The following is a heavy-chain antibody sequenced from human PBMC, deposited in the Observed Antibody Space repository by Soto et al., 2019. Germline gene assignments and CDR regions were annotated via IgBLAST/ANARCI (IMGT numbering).Heavy chain of an antibody. CDR2: INAGNGNT. D-gene: IGHD2-2*01. Sequence: GASVKVSCKASGYTFTSYAMHWVRQAPGQRLEWMGWINAGNGNTKYSQKFEGRVTITRHTSASTAYMELSSLRSEDTAVYYWARGASVVPAARPGGAYHYYGMDVWGQGTTVTVSS. J-gene: IGHJ6*02. CDR1: GYTFTSYA. CDR3: ARGASVVPAARPGGAYHYYGMDV. V-gene: IGHV1-3*01.